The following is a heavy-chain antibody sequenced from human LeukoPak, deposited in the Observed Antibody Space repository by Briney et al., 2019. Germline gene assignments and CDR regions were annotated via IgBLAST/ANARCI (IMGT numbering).Heavy chain of an antibody. V-gene: IGHV5-51*01. CDR1: GYSFTSYW. CDR3: ARLIGDSSGWYGYYYYMDV. J-gene: IGHJ6*03. CDR2: IYPGDSDT. Sequence: NRGESLKISCKGSGYSFTSYWIGWVRQMPGKGLEWMGIIYPGDSDTRYSPSLQGQVTISADKSISTAYLQWSSLKASDTAMYYCARLIGDSSGWYGYYYYMDVWGKGTTVTVSS. D-gene: IGHD6-19*01.